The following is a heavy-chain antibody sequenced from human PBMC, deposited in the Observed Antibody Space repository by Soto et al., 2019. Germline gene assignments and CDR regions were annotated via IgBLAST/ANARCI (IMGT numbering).Heavy chain of an antibody. V-gene: IGHV1-69*12. CDR2: IIPIFGTA. CDR3: ERGPAHSSGWYVGFDY. D-gene: IGHD6-19*01. J-gene: IGHJ4*02. CDR1: GGTFSSYA. Sequence: QVQLVQSGAEVKKPGSSVKVSCKASGGTFSSYAISWVRQGPGQGLEWMGGIIPIFGTANYAQKFQGRVTITADESTSTAYMELSSLRSEDTAVYYCERGPAHSSGWYVGFDYWGQGTLVTVSS.